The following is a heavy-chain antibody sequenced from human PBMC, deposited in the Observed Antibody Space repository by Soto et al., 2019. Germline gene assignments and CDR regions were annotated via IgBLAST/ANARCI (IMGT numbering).Heavy chain of an antibody. J-gene: IGHJ6*02. V-gene: IGHV4-31*03. D-gene: IGHD5-12*01. CDR1: GGSISSGGYY. CDR2: IYYSGST. CDR3: ARDMRSWSGYDKDYYYYGMDV. Sequence: PSETLSLTCTVSGGSISSGGYYWSWIRQHPGKGLEWIGYIYYSGSTYYNPSLKSRVTISVDTSKNQFSLKLSSVTAADTAVYYCARDMRSWSGYDKDYYYYGMDVWGQGTTVTVSS.